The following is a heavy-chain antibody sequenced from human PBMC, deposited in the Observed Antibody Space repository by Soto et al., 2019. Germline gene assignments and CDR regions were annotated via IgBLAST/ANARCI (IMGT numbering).Heavy chain of an antibody. D-gene: IGHD2-2*01. CDR2: IERDDDDK. V-gene: IGHV2-70*13. Sequence: SAPRLVNPTDALTLSCTCSRCSLNSPGICVSWIRQSPGKALEWLALIERDDDDKYYSTSLKTRLTIYKDTRKNQMVLRMAKMEQADIDYYYCARYIRGTSRLNGMDVWGQGTTVTVSS. J-gene: IGHJ6*02. CDR1: RCSLNSPGIC. CDR3: ARYIRGTSRLNGMDV.